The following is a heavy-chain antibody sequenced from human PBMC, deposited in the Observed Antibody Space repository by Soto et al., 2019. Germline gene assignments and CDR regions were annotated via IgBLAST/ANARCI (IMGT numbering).Heavy chain of an antibody. CDR1: GFIFSSYA. V-gene: IGHV3-23*01. J-gene: IGHJ4*02. CDR2: ISGSGGST. CDR3: ATENHNTYYFDY. D-gene: IGHD1-1*01. Sequence: GGSLRLSCAASGFIFSSYAMSWVRQAPGKGLEWVSSISGSGGSTYYADSVKGRFTISRDNSKNTLYLQMNSLRADDTAVYYCATENHNTYYFDYWGQGTLVTVSS.